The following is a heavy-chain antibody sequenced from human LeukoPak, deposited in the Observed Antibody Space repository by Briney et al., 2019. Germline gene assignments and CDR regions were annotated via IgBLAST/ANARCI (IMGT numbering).Heavy chain of an antibody. Sequence: GGSLRLSCEASGFTFSRYWMHWVRRAPGKGLVWVSRIKSDGKTNYADSVKGRFTISRDNAKNTVSLQMDSLRAEDTGVYYCARAPSEVGGYYPEYFRHWSQGTLVTVSS. CDR1: GFTFSRYW. V-gene: IGHV3-74*01. CDR2: IKSDGKT. J-gene: IGHJ1*01. D-gene: IGHD3-22*01. CDR3: ARAPSEVGGYYPEYFRH.